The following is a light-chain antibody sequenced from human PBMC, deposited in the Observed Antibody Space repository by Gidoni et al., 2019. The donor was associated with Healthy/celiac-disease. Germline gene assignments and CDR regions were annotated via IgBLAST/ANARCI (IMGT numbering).Light chain of an antibody. CDR2: AAS. Sequence: DIQMTQSPSSLSASVGDRVTITCRASQSISSYLNWYQQKPGKAPKLLIYAASSLQSGVPSRFSGSGSGTDFTLTISRLPPVDFATYCFQQSYSTPPWTFGQGTKVEIK. J-gene: IGKJ1*01. CDR3: QQSYSTPPWT. V-gene: IGKV1-39*01. CDR1: QSISSY.